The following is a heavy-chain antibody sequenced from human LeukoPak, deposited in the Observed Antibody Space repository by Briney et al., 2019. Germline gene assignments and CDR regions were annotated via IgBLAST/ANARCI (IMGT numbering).Heavy chain of an antibody. V-gene: IGHV3-23*01. D-gene: IGHD3-3*01. J-gene: IGHJ4*02. CDR2: ISGSGGST. Sequence: GGSLRLSCAASGFTFSSYSMSWVRQAPGKGLEGVSAISGSGGSTYYADSVKGRFTISRDNSKNTLYLQMNSLRAEDTAVYYCAKVPYRATDYDFWSGLDYWGPGTLVTVSS. CDR3: AKVPYRATDYDFWSGLDY. CDR1: GFTFSSYS.